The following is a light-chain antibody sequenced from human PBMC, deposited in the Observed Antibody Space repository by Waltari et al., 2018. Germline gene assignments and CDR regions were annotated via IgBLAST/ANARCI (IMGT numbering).Light chain of an antibody. CDR2: EDS. Sequence: QSALTQPASVSGSPGQSITLSCTGTNSDIGNYNLFSWYQQYPGKAPKLVIYEDSQRPSGVSHRFSGSKSGNTASLTISGLQADDESDFHCSSFATSGIWVFGGGTRLTVL. CDR3: SSFATSGIWV. V-gene: IGLV2-23*01. J-gene: IGLJ3*02. CDR1: NSDIGNYNL.